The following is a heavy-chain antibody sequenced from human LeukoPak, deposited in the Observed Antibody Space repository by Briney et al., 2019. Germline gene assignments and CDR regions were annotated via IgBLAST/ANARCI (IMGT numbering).Heavy chain of an antibody. V-gene: IGHV3-30*02. J-gene: IGHJ6*04. D-gene: IGHD3-10*01. CDR3: AKEKKIYGSGSYLDV. CDR1: GFTFSSYG. Sequence: PGGSLRLSCAASGFTFSSYGMHWVRQAPGKGLEWVACIRYDGSNKYYADSVKGRFTISRDNSKNTLYLQMNSLRAEDTAVYYCAKEKKIYGSGSYLDVWGKGTTVTISS. CDR2: IRYDGSNK.